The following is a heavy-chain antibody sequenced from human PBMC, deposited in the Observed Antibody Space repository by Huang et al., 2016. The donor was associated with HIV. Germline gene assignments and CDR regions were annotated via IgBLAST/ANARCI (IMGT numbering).Heavy chain of an antibody. CDR1: GYSFASYD. CDR2: MNPNSGNT. CDR3: VRGWYIAALPYFDY. D-gene: IGHD6-6*01. Sequence: QVQLVQSGAEVRKPGASVKVSCVASGYSFASYDINWVRQATGQGLEWMGWMNPNSGNTGYEQKFQGRVTMTRNTSISTAYMELSSLRSEDTAKYFCVRGWYIAALPYFDYWGQGTLVTVSS. J-gene: IGHJ4*02. V-gene: IGHV1-8*01.